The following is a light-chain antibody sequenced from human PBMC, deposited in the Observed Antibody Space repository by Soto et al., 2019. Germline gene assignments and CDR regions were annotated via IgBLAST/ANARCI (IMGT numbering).Light chain of an antibody. CDR1: QSVSAYF. V-gene: IGKV3-20*01. J-gene: IGKJ2*01. Sequence: EIVLTQSPGTLSFSPGERATLSCRASQSVSAYFLAWYPQPPGQATRLLIYGASRRATGIPATFSGSGCGTDFTLTISRLQPEDFVVSYCQLYGYCPMYTFGQGTKLEIK. CDR3: QLYGYCPMYT. CDR2: GAS.